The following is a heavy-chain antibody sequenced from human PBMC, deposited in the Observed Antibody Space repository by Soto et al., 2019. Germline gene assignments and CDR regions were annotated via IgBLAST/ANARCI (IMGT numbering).Heavy chain of an antibody. CDR1: GFTFGTYA. CDR3: ARSARVVTRDAFDI. V-gene: IGHV3-30-3*01. CDR2: ISSDGTDK. D-gene: IGHD2-21*02. Sequence: LRLSCAAPGFTFGTYAMHWVRQAPGKGLQWVAVISSDGTDKYNTDSVRGRFTISRDNSNSTLFLQMTSLRPEDTAVYFCARSARVVTRDAFDIWGQGTLVTVSS. J-gene: IGHJ3*02.